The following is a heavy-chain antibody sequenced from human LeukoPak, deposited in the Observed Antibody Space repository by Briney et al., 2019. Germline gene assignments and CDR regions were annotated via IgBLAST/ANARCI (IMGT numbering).Heavy chain of an antibody. CDR2: IIPIFGTA. V-gene: IGHV1-69*13. CDR1: GGTFISHA. Sequence: SVKVSCKASGGTFISHAISWVRQAPGQGLEWMGGIIPIFGTAKYAQKFQGRVTITADESTTPAYMELSSLRSEDTAVYYCARVMGGGLSLRLGEWPFDIWGQGTMVTVSS. J-gene: IGHJ3*02. D-gene: IGHD3-16*01. CDR3: ARVMGGGLSLRLGEWPFDI.